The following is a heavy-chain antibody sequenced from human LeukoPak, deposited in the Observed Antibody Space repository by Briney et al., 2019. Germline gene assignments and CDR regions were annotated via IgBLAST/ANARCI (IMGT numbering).Heavy chain of an antibody. CDR1: GYTFTAYY. CDR3: ASDLWGVGPSLAGYYFDH. J-gene: IGHJ4*02. CDR2: INPNSGGT. V-gene: IGHV1-2*02. D-gene: IGHD1-26*01. Sequence: ASVKVSCKASGYTFTAYYMHWLRQAPGQGLEGTGWINPNSGGTNYAQTFQGRVTMTRDTSVSTAYMDLSRLRSDDTAVYYCASDLWGVGPSLAGYYFDHWGQGTLVTVSS.